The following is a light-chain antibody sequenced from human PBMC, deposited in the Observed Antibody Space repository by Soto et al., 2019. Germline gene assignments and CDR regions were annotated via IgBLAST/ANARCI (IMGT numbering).Light chain of an antibody. CDR2: KAS. J-gene: IGKJ1*01. CDR3: QHYNSYSEA. CDR1: QTISSW. Sequence: SQMTKYPYTLSGSVGVRVTITCRASQTISSWLAWYQQKPGKAPKLLIYKASTLKSGVPSRFSGSGSGTEFTLTISSLQPDDFATYYCQHYNSYSEAFGQGTKVDIK. V-gene: IGKV1-5*03.